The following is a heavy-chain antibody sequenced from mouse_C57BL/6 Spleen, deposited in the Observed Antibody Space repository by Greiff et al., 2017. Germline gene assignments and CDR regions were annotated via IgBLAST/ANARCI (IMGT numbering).Heavy chain of an antibody. CDR1: GYSNTSDY. CDR3: ARGYYGSSFDY. J-gene: IGHJ2*01. V-gene: IGHV3-8*01. Sequence: EVKLMESGPGLAKPSQTLSLTCSVTGYSNTSDYWNWIRKFPGNKLEYMGYISYSGSTYYNPSLKSRISITRDTSKNQYYLQLNSVTTEDTATYYCARGYYGSSFDYWGQGTTLTVSS. CDR2: ISYSGST. D-gene: IGHD1-1*01.